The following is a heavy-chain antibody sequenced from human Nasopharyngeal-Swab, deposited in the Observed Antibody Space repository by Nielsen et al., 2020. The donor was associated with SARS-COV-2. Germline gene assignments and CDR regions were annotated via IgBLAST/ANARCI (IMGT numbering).Heavy chain of an antibody. Sequence: ASVKVSCKASGGTFTSYGISWVRQVPGQGLEWMGWISAYNGNTNYAQKLQGRVTMTTDTSTSTAYMELRSLRSDDTAVYYCARVGSYYYDSSGYAGSSYYFDYWGQGTLVTVSS. J-gene: IGHJ4*02. CDR3: ARVGSYYYDSSGYAGSSYYFDY. CDR1: GGTFTSYG. V-gene: IGHV1-18*01. CDR2: ISAYNGNT. D-gene: IGHD3-22*01.